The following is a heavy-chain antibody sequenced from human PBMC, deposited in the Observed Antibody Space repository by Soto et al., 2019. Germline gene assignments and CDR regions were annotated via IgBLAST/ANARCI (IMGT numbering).Heavy chain of an antibody. J-gene: IGHJ4*02. CDR2: IIPMFGTA. V-gene: IGHV1-69*12. CDR1: GGTFSTYA. Sequence: QVQLVQSGAEAKKPESSVKVSCKAPGGTFSTYAISWVRQAPGQGLEWMGGIIPMFGTANYAQRFKDRVTITADESTNTVYMELSSLRSEDTAVYFCASGIQLWLRRINNGYSGWGQGTLVTVSS. CDR3: ASGIQLWLRRINNGYSG. D-gene: IGHD5-18*01.